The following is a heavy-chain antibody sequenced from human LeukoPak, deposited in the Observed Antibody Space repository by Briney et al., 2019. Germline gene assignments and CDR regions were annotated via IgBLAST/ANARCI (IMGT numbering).Heavy chain of an antibody. CDR1: GFTVSTNY. Sequence: PGGSLRLSCAASGFTVSTNYMSWVRQAPGKGLEWVSVIYSGGSTYYADSVKGRFTISRDNSKNTLYLQMNSLRAEDTAVYYCARDGVVVTAIPVDYWGQGTLVTVSS. CDR3: ARDGVVVTAIPVDY. J-gene: IGHJ4*02. CDR2: IYSGGST. V-gene: IGHV3-53*01. D-gene: IGHD2-21*02.